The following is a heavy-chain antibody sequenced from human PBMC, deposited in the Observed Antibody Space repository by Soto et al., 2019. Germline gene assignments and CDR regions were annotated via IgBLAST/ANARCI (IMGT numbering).Heavy chain of an antibody. CDR2: IWYDGSNK. J-gene: IGHJ4*02. V-gene: IGHV3-33*01. Sequence: GGSLRLSCAASGFTFSSHGMHWVRQAPGKGLEWVAVIWYDGSNKYCADSVRGRFTISRDNSKNTLYLQMNSLRAEDTAVYYCARDRAVAGIFDYWGQGTLVTVSS. D-gene: IGHD6-19*01. CDR3: ARDRAVAGIFDY. CDR1: GFTFSSHG.